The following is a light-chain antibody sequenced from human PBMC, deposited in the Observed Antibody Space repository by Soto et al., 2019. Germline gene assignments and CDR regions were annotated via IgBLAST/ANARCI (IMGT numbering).Light chain of an antibody. Sequence: QSVLTQPPSVSAAPGQKVTISCSGSSSNIGNNYVSWYQQLLGTAPTLLIYDNNKRPSVIPDRFSGSKSGTSATLGITGLQTGDEADYYCGTWDSSLSAEVFGGGTQLTVL. CDR1: SSNIGNNY. CDR2: DNN. V-gene: IGLV1-51*01. J-gene: IGLJ2*01. CDR3: GTWDSSLSAEV.